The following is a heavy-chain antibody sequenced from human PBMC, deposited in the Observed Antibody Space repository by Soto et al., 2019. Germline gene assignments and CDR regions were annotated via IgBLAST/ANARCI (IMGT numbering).Heavy chain of an antibody. V-gene: IGHV3-23*01. D-gene: IGHD1-7*01. J-gene: IGHJ6*02. CDR3: AKDSGLRGTRPSRADV. CDR1: GFTFSINA. Sequence: EVQLLESGGGLVQPGGSLRLSCAASGFTFSINAMFWVRQAPGKGLEWVSAISDSVTNTYYADSVKGRFTISRDNSKNTLYLQMNRLRAEDTAGYYCAKDSGLRGTRPSRADVWGQGNTVTVSS. CDR2: ISDSVTNT.